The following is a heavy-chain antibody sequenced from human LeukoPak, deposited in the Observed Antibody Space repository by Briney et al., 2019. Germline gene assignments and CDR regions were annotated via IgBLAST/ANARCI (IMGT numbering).Heavy chain of an antibody. CDR1: GFSLSTSGMR. D-gene: IGHD3-10*01. Sequence: SGPALVKPTQTLTLTCTFSGFSLSTSGMRVSWIRQPPGKALEWLARIDWDDDKFYSTSLKTRLTISKDTSKNQVVLTMTNMDPVDTATYYCARLKFEVSRGVRLYYFDYWGQGTLVTVSS. CDR3: ARLKFEVSRGVRLYYFDY. CDR2: IDWDDDK. V-gene: IGHV2-70*04. J-gene: IGHJ4*02.